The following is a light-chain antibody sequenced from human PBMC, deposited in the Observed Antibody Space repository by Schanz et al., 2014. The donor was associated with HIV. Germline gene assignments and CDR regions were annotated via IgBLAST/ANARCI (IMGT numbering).Light chain of an antibody. Sequence: QSALTQPPSASGSPGQSVTISCTGNSSDVGGYDYVSWYQQHPGKAPKRIIYEVNKRPSGVPDRFSGSKSGNTASLTVSGLQDEDEDDYYCSSYAGSNNLVVFGGGTKLTVL. CDR1: SSDVGGYDY. CDR3: SSYAGSNNLVV. CDR2: EVN. V-gene: IGLV2-8*01. J-gene: IGLJ2*01.